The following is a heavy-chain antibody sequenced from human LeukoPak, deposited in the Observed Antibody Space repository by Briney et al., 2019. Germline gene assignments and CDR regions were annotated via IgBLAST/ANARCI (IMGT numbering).Heavy chain of an antibody. Sequence: GESLKISCKGSGYSFTSYWIGWVRQMPGKGLEWMGIIYPGDSDTRYSPSFQGQVTISADKSISTAYLQWSSLKASDTAMYYCARVGYSSGLHDAFDIWGQGTMVTVSS. CDR3: ARVGYSSGLHDAFDI. V-gene: IGHV5-51*01. CDR1: GYSFTSYW. J-gene: IGHJ3*02. D-gene: IGHD3-22*01. CDR2: IYPGDSDT.